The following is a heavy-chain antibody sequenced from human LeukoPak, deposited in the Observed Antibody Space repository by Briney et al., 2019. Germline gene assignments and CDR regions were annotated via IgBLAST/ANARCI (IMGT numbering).Heavy chain of an antibody. D-gene: IGHD6-19*01. CDR2: IYYRGST. CDR1: GGSISRSY. Sequence: PSETLSLTCTVSGGSISRSYWSWIRQPPGMGLEWLGYIYYRGSTNYNPSLKSRVTISVDTSKNQISLRLSSVTAADTAVYYCARTPIPQYSSGWYTSYYFDYWGQGTLVTVSS. CDR3: ARTPIPQYSSGWYTSYYFDY. V-gene: IGHV4-59*08. J-gene: IGHJ4*02.